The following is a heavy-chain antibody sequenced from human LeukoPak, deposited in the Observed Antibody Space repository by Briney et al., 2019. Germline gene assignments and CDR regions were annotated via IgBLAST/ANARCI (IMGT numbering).Heavy chain of an antibody. V-gene: IGHV1-2*02. Sequence: GASVKVSCKASGYTFTGYYMHWVRQAPGQGLEWMGWINPNSGGTNYAQKFQGRVTMTRDTSISTAYMELSRLRSDDTAVYYCASDTYSGGWYDRGFDPWGQGTLVTASS. J-gene: IGHJ5*02. CDR2: INPNSGGT. CDR3: ASDTYSGGWYDRGFDP. CDR1: GYTFTGYY. D-gene: IGHD6-19*01.